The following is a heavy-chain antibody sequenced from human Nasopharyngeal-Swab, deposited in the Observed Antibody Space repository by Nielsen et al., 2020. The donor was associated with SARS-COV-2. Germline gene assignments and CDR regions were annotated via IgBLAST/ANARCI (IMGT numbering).Heavy chain of an antibody. Sequence: GGSLRLSCAASGFTFSSYAMHWVRQAPGKGLEWVAVISYDGSNKYFADSVKGRFTISRDNSKNTLYLQMNSLRAEDTAVYYCAGPPLDSSGYYYGFHYWGRGTLVTVSS. CDR3: AGPPLDSSGYYYGFHY. CDR1: GFTFSSYA. J-gene: IGHJ4*02. CDR2: ISYDGSNK. D-gene: IGHD3-22*01. V-gene: IGHV3-30-3*01.